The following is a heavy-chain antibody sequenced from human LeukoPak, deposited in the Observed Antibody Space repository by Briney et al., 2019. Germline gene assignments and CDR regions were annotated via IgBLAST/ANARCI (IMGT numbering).Heavy chain of an antibody. Sequence: GGSLRLSCAASGFTFSSYAMSWVRQAPGKGLEWVSAISGSGGTTYYADSVKGRFTISRDNSKNTLYLQMNSLRAEDTAVYYCAKMTTVTMYYFDYWGQGTLVTVSS. D-gene: IGHD4-17*01. CDR3: AKMTTVTMYYFDY. V-gene: IGHV3-23*01. J-gene: IGHJ4*02. CDR1: GFTFSSYA. CDR2: ISGSGGTT.